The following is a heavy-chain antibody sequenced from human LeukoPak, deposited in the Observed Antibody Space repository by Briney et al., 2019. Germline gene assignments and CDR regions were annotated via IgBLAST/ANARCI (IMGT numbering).Heavy chain of an antibody. CDR1: GFTFGDYA. CDR3: TRLNTLGYDSALVY. D-gene: IGHD5-12*01. Sequence: GGSLRLSCIASGFTFGDYAVNWVRQAPGKGLEWVGFIRGRYYGGTTEYAASVKGRFTISGDDSKSIAYLQMNSLKPEDTGVYYCTRLNTLGYDSALVYWGQGTLVTVSS. J-gene: IGHJ4*02. CDR2: IRGRYYGGTT. V-gene: IGHV3-49*04.